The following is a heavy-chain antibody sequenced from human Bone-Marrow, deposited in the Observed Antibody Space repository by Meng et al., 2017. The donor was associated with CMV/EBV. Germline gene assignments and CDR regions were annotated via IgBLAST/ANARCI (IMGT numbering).Heavy chain of an antibody. J-gene: IGHJ3*02. CDR2: IIPILGIA. CDR1: GGTFSSYA. Sequence: SAKVSCKASGGTFSSYAISWVRQAPGQGLEWMGGIIPILGIANYAQKFQGRVTITADKSTSTAYMELSSLRSEDTAVYYCAREVGVIVSYASDIWGQGTMVTVSS. V-gene: IGHV1-69*10. D-gene: IGHD3-16*02. CDR3: AREVGVIVSYASDI.